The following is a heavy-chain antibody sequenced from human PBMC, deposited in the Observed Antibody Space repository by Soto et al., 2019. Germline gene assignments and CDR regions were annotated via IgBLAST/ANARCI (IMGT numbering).Heavy chain of an antibody. V-gene: IGHV4-30-4*01. CDR3: AREVRKYYGMGV. CDR2: ISYSGSP. Sequence: PSETLSRTCSISGASSSSDDYYWSWFRQPPWKCVEWIGYISYSGSPYYNPSLKSRITISVYTSKTQFSLILSSVTAADTAVFYYAREVRKYYGMGVWGQGTTVTIS. CDR1: GASSSSDDYY. J-gene: IGHJ6*02.